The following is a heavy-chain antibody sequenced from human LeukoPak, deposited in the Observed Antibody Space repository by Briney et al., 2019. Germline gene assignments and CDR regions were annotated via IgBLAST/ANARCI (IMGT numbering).Heavy chain of an antibody. CDR1: GFDVSSNY. CDR3: ARVGDHYHWYLDV. Sequence: GGSLSLSCEASGFDVSSNYMNWVRQAPGKGLEWASILYSGGSTYYADSVKGRFTVSRDSSGNTLFLHMTRLKTEDTAVYFCARVGDHYHWYLDVWGRGTLVTVSS. D-gene: IGHD3-10*01. CDR2: LYSGGST. V-gene: IGHV3-53*01. J-gene: IGHJ2*01.